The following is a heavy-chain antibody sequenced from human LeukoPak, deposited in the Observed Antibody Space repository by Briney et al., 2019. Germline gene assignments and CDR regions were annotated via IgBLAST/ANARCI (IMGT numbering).Heavy chain of an antibody. Sequence: GASVKVSCKASGYTFTGYYMHWVRQAPGQGLEGMGRINPNSGGTNYAQKFQGRVTMTRDTSISTAYMELSRLRSDDTAVYYCASAGRYSSGWYGSDWFDPWGQGTLVTVSS. D-gene: IGHD6-19*01. CDR2: INPNSGGT. CDR1: GYTFTGYY. CDR3: ASAGRYSSGWYGSDWFDP. V-gene: IGHV1-2*06. J-gene: IGHJ5*02.